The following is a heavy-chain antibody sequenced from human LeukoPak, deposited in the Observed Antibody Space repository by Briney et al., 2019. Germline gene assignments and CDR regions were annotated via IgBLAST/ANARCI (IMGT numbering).Heavy chain of an antibody. J-gene: IGHJ4*02. D-gene: IGHD6-19*01. V-gene: IGHV4-39*01. CDR3: ARRGGYNSAAGDY. Sequence: PSETLSLTCTVSGGSISSSSYYWGWIRQPPGKGLEWIGSIYYSGSTYYNPSLKSRVTISVDTSKNQFSLKLSSVTAADTAVYYCARRGGYNSAAGDYWGQGTLVTVSS. CDR1: GGSISSSSYY. CDR2: IYYSGST.